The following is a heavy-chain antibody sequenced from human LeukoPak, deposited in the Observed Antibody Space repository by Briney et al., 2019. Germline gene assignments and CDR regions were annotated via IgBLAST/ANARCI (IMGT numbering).Heavy chain of an antibody. CDR3: ARQWPILVAAIDP. CDR2: INHSGST. Sequence: PSETLSLTCAVYGGSFSGYYWGWIRQPPGKGLEWIGEINHSGSTNYNPSLKSRVTISVDTSKNQFSLKLSSVTAADTAAYYCARQWPILVAAIDPWGQGTLVTVSS. D-gene: IGHD5-12*01. CDR1: GGSFSGYY. V-gene: IGHV4-34*01. J-gene: IGHJ5*02.